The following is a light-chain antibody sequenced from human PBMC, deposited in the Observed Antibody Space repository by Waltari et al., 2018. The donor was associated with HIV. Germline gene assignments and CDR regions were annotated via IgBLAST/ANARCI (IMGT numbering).Light chain of an antibody. CDR2: KDS. J-gene: IGLJ1*01. CDR1: ALPKQY. Sequence: SYELTQPPSVSVSPGQTARITCSGDALPKQYAYWYQQKPGQAPVLVIYKDSERPSGIPERFSGSSSGTTVTLTIVGVQAEDEADYYCQSADSSGTYVFGTGTSVTV. CDR3: QSADSSGTYV. V-gene: IGLV3-25*03.